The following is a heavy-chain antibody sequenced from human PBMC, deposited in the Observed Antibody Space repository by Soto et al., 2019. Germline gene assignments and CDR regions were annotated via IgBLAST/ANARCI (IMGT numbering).Heavy chain of an antibody. J-gene: IGHJ5*02. CDR2: INHSGST. V-gene: IGHV4-34*01. CDR1: VGSFSGYY. Sequence: PSETLSLTCAFYVGSFSGYYWSCIRHPPGKGLEWIGEINHSGSTNYNPSLKSRVTISVDTSKNQFSLKLSSVTAADTAVYYCARSQWFDPWGQGTLVTVSS. CDR3: ARSQWFDP.